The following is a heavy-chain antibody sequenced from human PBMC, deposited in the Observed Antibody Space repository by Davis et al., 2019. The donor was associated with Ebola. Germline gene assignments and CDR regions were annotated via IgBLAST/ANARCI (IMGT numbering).Heavy chain of an antibody. CDR2: IRSKANSYAT. CDR1: GFTFSGSA. CDR3: TTTTADDY. D-gene: IGHD4-11*01. V-gene: IGHV3-73*01. Sequence: GESLKISCAASGFTFSGSAMHWVRQASGKGLEWVGRIRSKANSYATAYAASVKGRFTISRDDSKNTAYLQMNSLKTEDTAVYYCTTTTADDYWGQGTLVTVSS. J-gene: IGHJ4*02.